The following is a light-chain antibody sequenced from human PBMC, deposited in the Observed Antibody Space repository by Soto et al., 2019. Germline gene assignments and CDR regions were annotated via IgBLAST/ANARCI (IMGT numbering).Light chain of an antibody. CDR1: QSVGYW. J-gene: IGKJ1*01. CDR3: QQFYRYAT. Sequence: DIQTTQSPSTLSASVGDRVNITCRASQSVGYWLAWYQQKSGTAPKLLLRKASTLQTGVPSRFSGTGSGTEFTLTISSLQPDDFATYYCQQFYRYATFGQGTKVEIK. V-gene: IGKV1-5*03. CDR2: KAS.